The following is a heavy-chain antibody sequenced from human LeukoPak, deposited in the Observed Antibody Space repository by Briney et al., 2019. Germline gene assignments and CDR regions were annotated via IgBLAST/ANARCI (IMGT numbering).Heavy chain of an antibody. CDR1: GFAFDEHG. CDR2: INWSGGST. Sequence: PGGSLRLSCTASGFAFDEHGMSWVRQVPGKGLEGVSGINWSGGSTGCADPLRGRFTISRDNAKNSLYLQMDRLRAEDTALYYCARAPITSPFYFDYWGQGTLVTVSS. J-gene: IGHJ4*02. V-gene: IGHV3-20*04. D-gene: IGHD2-2*01. CDR3: ARAPITSPFYFDY.